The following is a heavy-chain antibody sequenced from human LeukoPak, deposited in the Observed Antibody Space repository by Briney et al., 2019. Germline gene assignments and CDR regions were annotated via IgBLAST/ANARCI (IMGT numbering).Heavy chain of an antibody. CDR3: ARGMLNIF. CDR2: VSGSGSIT. V-gene: IGHV3-48*03. Sequence: PGGSLRLSCAASGFAFSTYEMNWVRQAPGKGLEWISYVSGSGSITNYADSVKGRFTISRDDDRNSLSLEMSGLRVEDSAVYFCARGMLNIFWGQGTRVAVSS. J-gene: IGHJ4*02. D-gene: IGHD2/OR15-2a*01. CDR1: GFAFSTYE.